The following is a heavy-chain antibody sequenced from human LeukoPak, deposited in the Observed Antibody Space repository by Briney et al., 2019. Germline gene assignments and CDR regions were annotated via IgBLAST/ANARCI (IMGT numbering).Heavy chain of an antibody. J-gene: IGHJ4*02. CDR3: ARAHRGGSRDGYNPYFDY. V-gene: IGHV1-69*04. D-gene: IGHD5-24*01. CDR1: GGTFSSYA. Sequence: SVKVSCKASGGTFSSYAISWVRQAPGQGLEWMGRIIPILGMANYAQKFQGRVTITADKSTSTAYMELSSLRSEDTAVYYCARAHRGGSRDGYNPYFDYWGQGTLVTVSS. CDR2: IIPILGMA.